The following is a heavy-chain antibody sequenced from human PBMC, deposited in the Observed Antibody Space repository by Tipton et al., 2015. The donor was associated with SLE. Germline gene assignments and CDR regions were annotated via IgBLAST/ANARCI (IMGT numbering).Heavy chain of an antibody. CDR1: GGSISSYY. D-gene: IGHD4-17*01. V-gene: IGHV4-59*01. Sequence: GLVKPSETLSLTCTVSGGSISSYYWSWIRQPPGKGLEWIGYIYYSGSTNYNPSLKSRVIISVDTSKNQFSLKLSSVTAADTAVYYCARGISYGDWFDFWGQGTLVTVSS. CDR3: ARGISYGDWFDF. CDR2: IYYSGST. J-gene: IGHJ4*02.